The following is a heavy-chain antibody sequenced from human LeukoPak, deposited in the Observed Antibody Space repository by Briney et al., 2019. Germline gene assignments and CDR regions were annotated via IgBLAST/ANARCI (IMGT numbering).Heavy chain of an antibody. D-gene: IGHD1-7*01. Sequence: GGSLRLSCAASGFTVSSNYMGWVRQAPGKGLEWVSVIYSGGSTYYAGSMEGRFTLSRDNSKNTLSLQMNSLRAEDTAVYYCARLGITGSTLGAFDIWGQGTMVTVSS. CDR3: ARLGITGSTLGAFDI. V-gene: IGHV3-53*01. CDR1: GFTVSSNY. CDR2: IYSGGST. J-gene: IGHJ3*02.